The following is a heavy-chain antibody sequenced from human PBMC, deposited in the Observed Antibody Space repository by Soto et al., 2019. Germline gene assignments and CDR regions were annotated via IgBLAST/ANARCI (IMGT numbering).Heavy chain of an antibody. Sequence: SETLSLTCTVSGGSISSYYWSWIRQPPGKGLEWIGYIYYSGSTNYNPSLKSRVTISVDTSKNQFSLKLSSVTAADTVVYYCARDGGAAAGKYNWFDPWGQGTLVTVSS. V-gene: IGHV4-59*01. CDR3: ARDGGAAAGKYNWFDP. CDR2: IYYSGST. D-gene: IGHD6-13*01. J-gene: IGHJ5*02. CDR1: GGSISSYY.